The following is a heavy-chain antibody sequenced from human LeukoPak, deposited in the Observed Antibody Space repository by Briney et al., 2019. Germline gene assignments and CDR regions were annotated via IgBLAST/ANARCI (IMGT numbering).Heavy chain of an antibody. CDR2: FYSRGTT. D-gene: IGHD3-22*01. CDR3: VRVEGLIGYPDD. CDR1: GGSITNYY. J-gene: IGHJ4*02. V-gene: IGHV4-4*07. Sequence: SETLSLTCSVYGGSITNYYWSWIRQPAGKGLEWIGRFYSRGTTYYNPLLRSRVSLSGDESKNQLSLKMSSVTAADTAVYYCVRVEGLIGYPDDWGQGTLVTVSS.